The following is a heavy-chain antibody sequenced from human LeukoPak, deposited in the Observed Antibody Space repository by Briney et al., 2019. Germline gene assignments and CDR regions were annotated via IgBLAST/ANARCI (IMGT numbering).Heavy chain of an antibody. Sequence: PGRSLRLSCAASGFTFSDYAMSWVRQAPGKGLEWVSIISGSGNNTYYADSVRGRFTISRDDSKNTLYLQMNTLRAEDTAVYYCANRGYCSGGRCYWFFQHWGQGTLVTVSS. CDR1: GFTFSDYA. J-gene: IGHJ1*01. CDR2: ISGSGNNT. CDR3: ANRGYCSGGRCYWFFQH. V-gene: IGHV3-23*01. D-gene: IGHD2-15*01.